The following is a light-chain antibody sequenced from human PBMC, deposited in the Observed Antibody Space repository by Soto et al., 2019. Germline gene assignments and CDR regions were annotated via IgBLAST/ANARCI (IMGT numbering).Light chain of an antibody. Sequence: QAVVTQPPSASGTPGQRVIISCSGSSSNIGTNFVNWYQQLPGTAPKLLIHTNNQRPSGVPDRFSGSKSGTSASLAISGLQSEDEADYYCAAWDNSLNGLFGGGTKLTVL. CDR2: TNN. CDR1: SSNIGTNF. V-gene: IGLV1-44*01. CDR3: AAWDNSLNGL. J-gene: IGLJ2*01.